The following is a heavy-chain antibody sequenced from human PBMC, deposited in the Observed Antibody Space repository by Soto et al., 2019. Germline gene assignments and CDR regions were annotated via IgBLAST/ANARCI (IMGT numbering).Heavy chain of an antibody. CDR1: GFTFSSYA. D-gene: IGHD3-16*02. J-gene: IGHJ4*02. Sequence: EVPLLESGGGLVQPGGSLRLSCAASGFTFSSYAMSWVRQAPGKGLEWVSAITDSGDTTYYADSVKGRFTIFRDNSKNTLYLQMKSVRAEDTAVYYCANRAGSWYWGKGSLVTVSS. V-gene: IGHV3-23*01. CDR2: ITDSGDTT. CDR3: ANRAGSWY.